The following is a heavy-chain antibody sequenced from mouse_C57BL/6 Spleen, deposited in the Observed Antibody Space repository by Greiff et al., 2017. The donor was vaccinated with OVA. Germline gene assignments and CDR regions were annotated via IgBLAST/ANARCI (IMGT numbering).Heavy chain of an antibody. V-gene: IGHV1-55*01. J-gene: IGHJ4*01. CDR3: ANYYGSSYRRARDY. Sequence: QVQLQQPGAELVKPGASVKMSCKASGYTFTSYWITWVKQRPGQGLEWIGDIYPGSGSTNYNEKFKSKATLTVDTSSSTAYMQLSSLTSEDSAVYYCANYYGSSYRRARDYWGQGTSVTVSS. CDR1: GYTFTSYW. D-gene: IGHD1-1*01. CDR2: IYPGSGST.